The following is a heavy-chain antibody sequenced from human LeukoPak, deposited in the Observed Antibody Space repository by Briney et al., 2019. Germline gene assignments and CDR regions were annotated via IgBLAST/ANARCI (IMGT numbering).Heavy chain of an antibody. Sequence: GGSLRLSCAASGFTFSSYWMSWVRQAPGKGLEWVANIKQDGSEKYYVDSVKGRFTISRDNARNSLYLQMNSLRAEDTAVYYCASLYDYGGDSDFDYWGQGTLVAVSS. CDR2: IKQDGSEK. V-gene: IGHV3-7*01. CDR3: ASLYDYGGDSDFDY. D-gene: IGHD4-23*01. CDR1: GFTFSSYW. J-gene: IGHJ4*02.